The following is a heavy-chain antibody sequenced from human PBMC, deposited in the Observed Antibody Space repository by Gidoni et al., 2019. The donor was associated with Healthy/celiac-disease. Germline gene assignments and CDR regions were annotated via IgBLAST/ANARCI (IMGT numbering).Heavy chain of an antibody. V-gene: IGHV3-33*01. CDR2: IWYDGSNK. CDR3: ARAKCSGGSCYIDY. J-gene: IGHJ4*02. Sequence: QVQLVESGGGVVQPGRSLRLSCATSGFTFSSYGMHRVRQAPGKGLEWVAVIWYDGSNKYYADSVKGRFTISRDNSKNTLYLQMNSLRAEDTAVYYCARAKCSGGSCYIDYWGQGTLVTVSS. CDR1: GFTFSSYG. D-gene: IGHD2-15*01.